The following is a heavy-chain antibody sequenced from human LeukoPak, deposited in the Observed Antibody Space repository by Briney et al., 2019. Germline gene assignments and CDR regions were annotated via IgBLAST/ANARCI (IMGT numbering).Heavy chain of an antibody. CDR2: IDQDGSVR. J-gene: IGHJ4*02. D-gene: IGHD6-13*01. CDR1: GFSFSTYW. V-gene: IGHV3-7*01. Sequence: PGGSLRLSCAASGFSFSTYWMSWVRQTPEKGLEFVANIDQDGSVRNYMDSLKGQCTISRDNTKKSLYLEINSLRADDTAVYYCARDPGSSSFDLWGRGALVTVSS. CDR3: ARDPGSSSFDL.